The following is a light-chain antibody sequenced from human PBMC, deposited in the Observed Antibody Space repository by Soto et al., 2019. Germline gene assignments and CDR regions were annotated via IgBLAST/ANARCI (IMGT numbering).Light chain of an antibody. CDR3: QQSNNYFPIT. Sequence: DMQMTQSPSTLSASVGRSVTLTCRASQKISSWLAWYQQKPGKAPNLLIYDASFLESGVPARFSGSGSGTEFTLTISSLQPDDFATYYCQQSNNYFPITVGPGTRLEIK. V-gene: IGKV1-5*01. CDR2: DAS. CDR1: QKISSW. J-gene: IGKJ5*01.